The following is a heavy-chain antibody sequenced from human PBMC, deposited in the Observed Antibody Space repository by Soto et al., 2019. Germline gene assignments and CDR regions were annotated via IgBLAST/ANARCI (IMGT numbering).Heavy chain of an antibody. D-gene: IGHD4-4*01. CDR3: ARGYSNYGDNWFDP. J-gene: IGHJ5*02. Sequence: SETLSLTCTVSGGSISSGGYYWSWIRQHPGKGLEWIGYIYYSGSTYYNPSLKSRVTISVDTSKNQFSLKLSSVTAADTAVYYCARGYSNYGDNWFDPWGQGTLVTVSS. CDR2: IYYSGST. CDR1: GGSISSGGYY. V-gene: IGHV4-31*03.